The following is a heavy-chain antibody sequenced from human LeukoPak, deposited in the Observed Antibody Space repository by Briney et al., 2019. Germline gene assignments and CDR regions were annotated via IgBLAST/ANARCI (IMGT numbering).Heavy chain of an antibody. CDR2: IIPIFGTA. Sequence: SVKVSCKASGGTFSSYAISWVRQAPGQGLEWMGGIIPIFGTANYAQKFQGRVTITTDESTSTAYMELSSLRSEDTAVYYCARGGYVGYYFDYWGQGTLVTVSS. V-gene: IGHV1-69*05. CDR1: GGTFSSYA. J-gene: IGHJ4*02. D-gene: IGHD1-1*01. CDR3: ARGGYVGYYFDY.